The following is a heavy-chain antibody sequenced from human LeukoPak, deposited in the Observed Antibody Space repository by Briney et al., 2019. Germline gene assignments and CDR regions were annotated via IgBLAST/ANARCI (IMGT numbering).Heavy chain of an antibody. CDR1: GYSISSGYY. V-gene: IGHV4-38-2*02. CDR3: ARDNIVVVPAAIARPGVSYWYFDL. D-gene: IGHD2-2*01. CDR2: IYHSGST. Sequence: PSETLSLTCTVSGYSISSGYYWGWIRQPPGKGLEWIGSIYHSGSTYYNPSLKSRVTISVDTSKDQFSLKLSSVTAADTAVYYCARDNIVVVPAAIARPGVSYWYFDLWGRGTLVTVSS. J-gene: IGHJ2*01.